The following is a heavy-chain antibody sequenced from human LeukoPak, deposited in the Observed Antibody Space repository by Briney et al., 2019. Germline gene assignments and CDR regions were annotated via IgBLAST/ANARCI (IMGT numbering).Heavy chain of an antibody. D-gene: IGHD6-19*01. V-gene: IGHV3-23*01. J-gene: IGHJ4*02. CDR2: ISGSGGST. CDR1: GFTFSSYG. CDR3: AKEGVGAVAAIQNY. Sequence: PGGSLRLSCAASGFTFSSYGMSWVRQAPGKGLEWVSAISGSGGSTYYADSVKGRFTISRDNSKNTLYLQMNSLRAEDTAVYYCAKEGVGAVAAIQNYWGQGTLVTVSS.